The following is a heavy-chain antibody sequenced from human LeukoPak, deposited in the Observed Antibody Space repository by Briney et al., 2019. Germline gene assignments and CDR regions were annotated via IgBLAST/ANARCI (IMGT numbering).Heavy chain of an antibody. V-gene: IGHV5-51*01. CDR2: IYPGDSDT. Sequence: GESLKISCKGSGYSFTSYWIGWVRQMPGKGLEWMGIIYPGDSDTRHSPSFQGQVTISAVKSISTAYLQWSSLKASGTAMYYCARWVASAYYYYMDVWGKGTTVTVSS. D-gene: IGHD2-15*01. CDR3: ARWVASAYYYYMDV. CDR1: GYSFTSYW. J-gene: IGHJ6*03.